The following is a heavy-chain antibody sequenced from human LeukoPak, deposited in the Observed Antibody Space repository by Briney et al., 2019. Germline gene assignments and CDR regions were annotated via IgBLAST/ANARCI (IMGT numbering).Heavy chain of an antibody. D-gene: IGHD3-22*01. Sequence: GASVKVSCKASGYTFTSYAMNWVRQAPGQGLEWMGWINTNTGNPTYAQGFTGRFVFSLDTSVSTAYLQISSLKAEDTAVYYCARGKRYYYDSSGYYGPSVFDYWAREPWSPSPQ. CDR2: INTNTGNP. V-gene: IGHV7-4-1*02. J-gene: IGHJ4*02. CDR1: GYTFTSYA. CDR3: ARGKRYYYDSSGYYGPSVFDY.